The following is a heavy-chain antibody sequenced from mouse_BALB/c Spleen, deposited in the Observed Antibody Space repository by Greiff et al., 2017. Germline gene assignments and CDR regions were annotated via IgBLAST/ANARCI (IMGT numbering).Heavy chain of an antibody. CDR1: GFNIKDTY. D-gene: IGHD2-12*01. CDR2: IDPANGNT. V-gene: IGHV14-3*02. J-gene: IGHJ4*01. CDR3: ARERRDYAMDY. Sequence: EVQLQQSGAELVKPGASVKLSCTASGFNIKDTYMHWVKQRPEQGLEWIGRIDPANGNTKYDPKFQGKATITADKSSSTAYMQLSSLTSDDSAVYFCARERRDYAMDYWGQGTSVTVSS.